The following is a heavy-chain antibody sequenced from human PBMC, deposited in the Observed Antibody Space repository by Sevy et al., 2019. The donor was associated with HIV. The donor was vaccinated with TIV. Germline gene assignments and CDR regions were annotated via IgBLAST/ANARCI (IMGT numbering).Heavy chain of an antibody. V-gene: IGHV1-69*13. CDR3: ARENLVEAAIRYYYYGMDV. J-gene: IGHJ6*02. CDR2: IIPIFGTA. CDR1: GGTFSSYA. Sequence: ASVKVSCKASGGTFSSYAISWVRQAPGQGLEWMGGIIPIFGTANYAQKFQGRVTITADESTSTAYMELSGLRSEDTAVYYCARENLVEAAIRYYYYGMDVWGQGTTVTVSS. D-gene: IGHD2-2*02.